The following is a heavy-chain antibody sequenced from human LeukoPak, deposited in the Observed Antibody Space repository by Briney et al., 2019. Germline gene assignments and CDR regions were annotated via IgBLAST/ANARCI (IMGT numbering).Heavy chain of an antibody. CDR3: ARAQNAYDSSGYYSDFGY. J-gene: IGHJ4*02. CDR2: TYYRSKWYN. V-gene: IGHV6-1*01. D-gene: IGHD3-22*01. Sequence: SQTLSLTCAISGDSVSSNSAAWNWIRQSPSRGLEWLGRTYYRSKWYNDYAVSVKSRITINPDTSKNQFSLQLNSVTPEDTAVYYCARAQNAYDSSGYYSDFGYWGQGTLVTVSS. CDR1: GDSVSSNSAA.